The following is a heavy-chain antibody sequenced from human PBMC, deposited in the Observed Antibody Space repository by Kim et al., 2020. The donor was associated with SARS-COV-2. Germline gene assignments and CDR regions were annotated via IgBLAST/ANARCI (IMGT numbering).Heavy chain of an antibody. J-gene: IGHJ4*02. D-gene: IGHD3-22*01. V-gene: IGHV3-23*01. CDR3: AKTEYYYDSSGYYLSYFDY. Sequence: GRFTISRDNSKNTLYLQMNSLRAVDTAVYYCAKTEYYYDSSGYYLSYFDYWGQGTLVTVSS.